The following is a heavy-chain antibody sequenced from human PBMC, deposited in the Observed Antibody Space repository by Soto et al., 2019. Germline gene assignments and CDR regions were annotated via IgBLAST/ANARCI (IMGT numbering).Heavy chain of an antibody. Sequence: QVQLVQSGAEVKKPGSSVKVSCKASGGTFSSYAISWVRQAPGQGLEWMGGIIPIFGTANYAQKFQGRVAITADESTSTAYMELSSLRSEDTAVYYCALPGLELRFEGYFDYWGQGTLVTVSS. CDR2: IIPIFGTA. CDR3: ALPGLELRFEGYFDY. V-gene: IGHV1-69*01. J-gene: IGHJ4*02. D-gene: IGHD1-7*01. CDR1: GGTFSSYA.